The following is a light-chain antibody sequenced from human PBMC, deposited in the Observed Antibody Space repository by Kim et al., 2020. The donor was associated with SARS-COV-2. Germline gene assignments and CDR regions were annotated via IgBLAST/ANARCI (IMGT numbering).Light chain of an antibody. CDR1: QSVGRN. CDR3: QQYTNWPPLT. V-gene: IGKV3-15*01. Sequence: SPGEIATRSCTASQSVGRNLAWYQHKPGQAPRLLIYRASTRATGLPARFSGSGSETEFTLTISSLQSEDFAVYYCQQYTNWPPLTFGGGTKVDIK. J-gene: IGKJ4*01. CDR2: RAS.